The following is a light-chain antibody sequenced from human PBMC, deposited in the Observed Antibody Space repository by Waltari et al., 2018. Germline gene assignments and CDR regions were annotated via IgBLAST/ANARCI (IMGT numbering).Light chain of an antibody. Sequence: IVMTQSPATLSVSPGERATHSCRTSQSVSSNLAWYQQKPGQAPRLLIDGAPTRATGIPARFSGSGSGTEFTLTISSMQSEDFAVYYCQQYNNWPPSYTFGQGTKLEIK. CDR2: GAP. V-gene: IGKV3-15*01. J-gene: IGKJ2*01. CDR3: QQYNNWPPSYT. CDR1: QSVSSN.